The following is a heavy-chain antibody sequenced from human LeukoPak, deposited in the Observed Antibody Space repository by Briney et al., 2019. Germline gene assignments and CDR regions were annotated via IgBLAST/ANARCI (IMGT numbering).Heavy chain of an antibody. CDR3: ARGYCSGGSCYALKSIYYYYMDV. V-gene: IGHV4-34*01. CDR1: GGSFSGYY. D-gene: IGHD2-15*01. CDR2: INHSGST. J-gene: IGHJ6*03. Sequence: SETLSLTCAVYGGSFSGYYWNWIRQPPGKGLEWIGEINHSGSTNYNPSLKSRVTISVDTSKKQFSLKVPSVTAADTAVYYCARGYCSGGSCYALKSIYYYYMDVWGEGTTVTFSS.